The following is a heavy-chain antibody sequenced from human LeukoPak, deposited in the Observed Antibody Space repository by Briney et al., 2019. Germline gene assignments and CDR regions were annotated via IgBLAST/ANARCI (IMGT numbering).Heavy chain of an antibody. V-gene: IGHV1-2*02. CDR1: GYTFTVYY. J-gene: IGHJ4*02. Sequence: GASVTVSFKASGYTFTVYYMHWVRQAPGQGLEWMGWINPNSGGTKYAQKFQGRVTMTRDTSISTAYMELSRLRSDDTAVYYCARVGSGYSYHFDYWGQGTLVTVSS. D-gene: IGHD3-22*01. CDR3: ARVGSGYSYHFDY. CDR2: INPNSGGT.